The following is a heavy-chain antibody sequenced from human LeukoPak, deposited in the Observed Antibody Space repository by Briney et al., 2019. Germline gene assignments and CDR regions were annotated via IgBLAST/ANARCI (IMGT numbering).Heavy chain of an antibody. J-gene: IGHJ4*02. CDR2: IYTSGST. D-gene: IGHD2-2*02. CDR3: ARDSTMGYIPAAIRGFDY. Sequence: SQTLSLTCTVSGGSISSGSYYWSWIRQPAGKGLEWIGRIYTSGSTNYNPSLKSRVTISVDTSKNQFSLKLSSVTAADTAVYYCARDSTMGYIPAAIRGFDYWGQGTLVTVSS. CDR1: GGSISSGSYY. V-gene: IGHV4-61*02.